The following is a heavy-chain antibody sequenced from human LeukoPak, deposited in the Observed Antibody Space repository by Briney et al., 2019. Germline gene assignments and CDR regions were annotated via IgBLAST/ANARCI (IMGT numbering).Heavy chain of an antibody. CDR2: ISGSGGYT. CDR3: ARDFLGPSRDY. Sequence: GGSLRLSCGASGLTFSSHAMSWVRQAPGKGLEWVSAISGSGGYTYYADSVKGRFTISRDNSKNTLYLQMNSLRAEDTAVYYCARDFLGPSRDYWGQGTLVTVSS. J-gene: IGHJ4*02. D-gene: IGHD2/OR15-2a*01. V-gene: IGHV3-23*01. CDR1: GLTFSSHA.